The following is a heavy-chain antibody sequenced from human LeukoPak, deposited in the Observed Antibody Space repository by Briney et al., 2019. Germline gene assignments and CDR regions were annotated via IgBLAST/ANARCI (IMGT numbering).Heavy chain of an antibody. CDR3: ARGARYCGGDCYSNYYYGMDV. V-gene: IGHV1-69*13. D-gene: IGHD2-21*02. CDR1: GGTFSSYA. CDR2: IIPIFDTA. Sequence: ASVKVSCKASGGTFSSYAISWVRQAPGQGLEWMGGIIPIFDTANYAQKFQGRVTITADESTSTAYMELSSLRSEDTAVYYCARGARYCGGDCYSNYYYGMDVWGQGTTVTVSS. J-gene: IGHJ6*02.